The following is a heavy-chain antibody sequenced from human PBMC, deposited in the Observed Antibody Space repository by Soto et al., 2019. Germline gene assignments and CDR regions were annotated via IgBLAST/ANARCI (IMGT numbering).Heavy chain of an antibody. D-gene: IGHD2-8*01. CDR3: ARAHNCTNGVCSYYFDY. Sequence: SETLSLTCAVYGGSFSGYYWSWIRQPPGKGLEWIGEINHSGSTNYNPSLKSRVTISVDTSKNQFSLKLSSVTAADTAVYYCARAHNCTNGVCSYYFDYWGQGTPVTVSS. J-gene: IGHJ4*02. CDR1: GGSFSGYY. CDR2: INHSGST. V-gene: IGHV4-34*01.